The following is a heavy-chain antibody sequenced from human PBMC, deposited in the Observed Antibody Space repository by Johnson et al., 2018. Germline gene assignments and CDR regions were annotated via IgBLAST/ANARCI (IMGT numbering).Heavy chain of an antibody. CDR2: IYYSGST. CDR1: GGSISSYY. J-gene: IGHJ6*03. D-gene: IGHD3-22*01. Sequence: QVQLQESGPGLVKPSETLSLTCTVSGGSISSYYWSWIRQPPGKGLEWIGYIYYSGSTNYNPSLKSRVTISVDTSKNQFSLKLSSVTAADTAVYYCAGRYYYDSSGYYTDYYYMDVWGKGTTVTVSS. CDR3: AGRYYYDSSGYYTDYYYMDV. V-gene: IGHV4-59*01.